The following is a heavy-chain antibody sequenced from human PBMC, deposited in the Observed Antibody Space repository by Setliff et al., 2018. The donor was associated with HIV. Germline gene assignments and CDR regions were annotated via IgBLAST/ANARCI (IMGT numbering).Heavy chain of an antibody. J-gene: IGHJ4*02. V-gene: IGHV3-21*01. D-gene: IGHD3-22*01. Sequence: PGGSLRLSCAASGFSFSNFNMNWVRQAPGKGLEWVSSMSSSESYTYYADSVKGRFTISRDNAKNSLYLQMNGLTADDTGVYYCARDLSGYGVDYWGQGTLVTVSS. CDR2: MSSSESYT. CDR1: GFSFSNFN. CDR3: ARDLSGYGVDY.